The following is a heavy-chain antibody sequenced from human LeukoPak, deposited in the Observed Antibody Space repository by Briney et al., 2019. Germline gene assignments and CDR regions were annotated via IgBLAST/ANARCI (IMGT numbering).Heavy chain of an antibody. D-gene: IGHD3-16*01. Sequence: GGSLRLSCAASGFTFSSYAMSWARQAPGKGLEWVSAISGSGGSTYYADSVKGRFTISRDNSRDTLYLQMNSLRAEDTAVYYCAKGYCDYVWGSYYFDYWGQGTLVTVSS. J-gene: IGHJ4*02. CDR2: ISGSGGST. CDR3: AKGYCDYVWGSYYFDY. CDR1: GFTFSSYA. V-gene: IGHV3-23*01.